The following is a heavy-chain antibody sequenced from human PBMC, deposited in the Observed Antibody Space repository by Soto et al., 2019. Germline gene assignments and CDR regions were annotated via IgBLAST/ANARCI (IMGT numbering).Heavy chain of an antibody. CDR2: ISGSGVST. J-gene: IGHJ6*02. CDR3: ANFDRDYYYYYGMDV. CDR1: GFTFNSYD. D-gene: IGHD3-9*01. Sequence: GGSLRLSCAASGFTFNSYDMNWVRQPPGKGLEWVSAISGSGVSTYYADSVKGRFNISRDNSKNTLYLQMNSLRAEDTAVYYCANFDRDYYYYYGMDVWGQGTTVTVSS. V-gene: IGHV3-23*01.